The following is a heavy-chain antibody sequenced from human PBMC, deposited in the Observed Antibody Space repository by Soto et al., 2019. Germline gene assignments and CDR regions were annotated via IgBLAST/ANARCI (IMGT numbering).Heavy chain of an antibody. Sequence: QVKLVQSGTEVKKPGASMKVSCKASGYSFATSGISWVRQAPGQGLEWMGWISAYNGNTNYDQKLQDRIIMTTATSTSTAYLEWRSLRSDDTAGDYCARAGQYYDSSGYAAWGQGTLVTVSS. CDR2: ISAYNGNT. J-gene: IGHJ5*02. CDR1: GYSFATSG. V-gene: IGHV1-18*01. D-gene: IGHD3-22*01. CDR3: ARAGQYYDSSGYAA.